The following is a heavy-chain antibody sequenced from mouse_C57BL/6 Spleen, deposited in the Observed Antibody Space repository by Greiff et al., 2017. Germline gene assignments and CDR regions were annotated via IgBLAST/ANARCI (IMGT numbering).Heavy chain of an antibody. CDR1: GFSLTSYG. J-gene: IGHJ3*01. Sequence: QVQLQQSGPGLVQPSQSLSITCTASGFSLTSYGVHWVRQSPGQGLEWLGVIWRGGSTDYNAAFISRLSISKDNSKSQVFIKISSLQADDTAIYYCARKGWDGPFAYWGQGTLVTVSA. CDR3: ARKGWDGPFAY. V-gene: IGHV2-2*01. D-gene: IGHD4-1*01. CDR2: IWRGGST.